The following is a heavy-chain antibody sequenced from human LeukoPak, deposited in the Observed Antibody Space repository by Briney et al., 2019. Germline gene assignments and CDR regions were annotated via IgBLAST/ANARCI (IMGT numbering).Heavy chain of an antibody. V-gene: IGHV3-30-3*01. Sequence: GGSLRLSCAASGFTFSSYAMHWVRQAPGKGLEWVAVISYDGSNKYYADSVKGRFTISRDNSKNTLYLQMNSLRAEDTAVYYCVRGQLWLLTYWGQGTLVTVSS. J-gene: IGHJ4*02. CDR2: ISYDGSNK. D-gene: IGHD5-18*01. CDR1: GFTFSSYA. CDR3: VRGQLWLLTY.